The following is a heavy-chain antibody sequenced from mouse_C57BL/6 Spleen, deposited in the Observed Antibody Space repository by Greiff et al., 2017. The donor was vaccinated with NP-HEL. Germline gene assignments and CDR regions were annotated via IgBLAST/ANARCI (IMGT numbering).Heavy chain of an antibody. J-gene: IGHJ4*01. CDR2: IDPSDSYT. CDR3: ARVRIYYGYDNAMDY. D-gene: IGHD2-2*01. CDR1: GYTFTSYW. V-gene: IGHV1-50*01. Sequence: QVQLQQPGAELVKPGASVKLSCKASGYTFTSYWMQWVKQRPGQGLEWIGEIDPSDSYTNYNQKFKGKATLTVDTSSSTAYMQLSSLTSEDSAVYYCARVRIYYGYDNAMDYWGQGTSVTVSS.